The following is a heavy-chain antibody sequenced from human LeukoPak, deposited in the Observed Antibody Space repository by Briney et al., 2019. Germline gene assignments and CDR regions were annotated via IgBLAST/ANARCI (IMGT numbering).Heavy chain of an antibody. Sequence: SVKVSCKASGGTFSSYAISWVRQAPGQGLEWMGGIIPIFGTANYAQKFQGRVTITAHKSTSTAYMELSSLRFDDSAVYYCSRPRFPYYRLSGADYYYMDVWGKGTTVTVSS. CDR2: IIPIFGTA. CDR3: SRPRFPYYRLSGADYYYMDV. J-gene: IGHJ6*03. D-gene: IGHD3-10*01. V-gene: IGHV1-69*06. CDR1: GGTFSSYA.